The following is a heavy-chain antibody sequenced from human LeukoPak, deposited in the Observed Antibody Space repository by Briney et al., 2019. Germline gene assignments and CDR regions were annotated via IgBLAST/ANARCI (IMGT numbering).Heavy chain of an antibody. D-gene: IGHD3-22*01. CDR3: AKDIYNYYDSSGYGY. J-gene: IGHJ6*02. CDR1: GFNFDDYA. V-gene: IGHV3-9*01. CDR2: ISWNSGRT. Sequence: GGSLRLSCAASGFNFDDYAMHWVRQPPGKGLEWVSGISWNSGRTGYADSVKGRFTISRDNAKNSLYLQMNSLRAEDTALYYCAKDIYNYYDSSGYGYWGQGTTVTVSS.